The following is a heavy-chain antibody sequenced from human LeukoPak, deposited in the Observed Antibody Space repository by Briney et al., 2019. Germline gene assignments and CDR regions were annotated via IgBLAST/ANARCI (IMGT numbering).Heavy chain of an antibody. CDR3: TRGGSGWYLANWFDT. J-gene: IGHJ5*02. Sequence: GGSLRLSCTASGFTFGDYVLNWFRQTPGKGLEWVGLMRSKVHGGTVEYAASVKGRFTVSRDDSKGIAYLQMNSLKTEDTAVYYCTRGGSGWYLANWFDTWGQGTLVTVSS. V-gene: IGHV3-49*03. CDR1: GFTFGDYV. D-gene: IGHD6-19*01. CDR2: MRSKVHGGTV.